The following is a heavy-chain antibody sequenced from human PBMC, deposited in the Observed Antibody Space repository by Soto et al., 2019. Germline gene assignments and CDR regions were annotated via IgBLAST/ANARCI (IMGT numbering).Heavy chain of an antibody. Sequence: WGSLRLSCAASGFTFSSYAMSWVRQAPGKGLEWVSAISGSGGSTYYADSVKGRFTISRDNSKNTLYLQMNSLRAEDTAVYYCANLYDSSGSSDAFDIWGQGTMVTVSS. CDR2: ISGSGGST. D-gene: IGHD3-22*01. CDR3: ANLYDSSGSSDAFDI. V-gene: IGHV3-23*01. CDR1: GFTFSSYA. J-gene: IGHJ3*02.